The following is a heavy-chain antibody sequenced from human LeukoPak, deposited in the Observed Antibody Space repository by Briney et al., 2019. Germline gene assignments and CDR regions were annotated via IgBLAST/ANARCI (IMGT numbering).Heavy chain of an antibody. D-gene: IGHD3-3*01. CDR2: IYYSGST. CDR3: ARHPYYDFWSGYLGNAYYFDY. CDR1: GFTVSSNY. V-gene: IGHV4-39*01. Sequence: GSLRLSCAASGFTVSSNYMSWVRQPPGKGLEWIGSIYYSGSTYYNPSLKSRVTISVDTSKNQFSLKLSSVTAADTAVYYCARHPYYDFWSGYLGNAYYFDYWGQGTLVTVSS. J-gene: IGHJ4*02.